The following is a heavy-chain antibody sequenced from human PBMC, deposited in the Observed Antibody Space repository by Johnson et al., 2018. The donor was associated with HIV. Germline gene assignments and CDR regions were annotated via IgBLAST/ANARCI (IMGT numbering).Heavy chain of an antibody. J-gene: IGHJ3*01. CDR1: GFTFSSYG. Sequence: QVQLVESGGGVVQPGRSLRLSCAASGFTFSSYGMHWVRQAPGKGLEWVAVIWYDGSNKYYADSVKGRFTISRDTSKNTLYLQMNSLRAEDTAVYFCAKDGLGYCSRTDCRDPDAFDVWGQGTMVTVSS. CDR3: AKDGLGYCSRTDCRDPDAFDV. D-gene: IGHD2-2*01. CDR2: IWYDGSNK. V-gene: IGHV3-33*06.